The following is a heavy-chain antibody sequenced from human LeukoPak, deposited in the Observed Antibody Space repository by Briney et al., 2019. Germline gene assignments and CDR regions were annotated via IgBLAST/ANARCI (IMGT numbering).Heavy chain of an antibody. J-gene: IGHJ5*02. D-gene: IGHD1-26*01. Sequence: SETLSLTCAVSGYSISSGYYWGWIRPPPGKGLEWIGSTYHSGSTYYNPSLKSRVTISVDTSKNQFSLKLSSVTAADTAVYYCARDHSGSYGWFDPWGQGTLVTVSS. CDR1: GYSISSGYY. CDR3: ARDHSGSYGWFDP. CDR2: TYHSGST. V-gene: IGHV4-38-2*02.